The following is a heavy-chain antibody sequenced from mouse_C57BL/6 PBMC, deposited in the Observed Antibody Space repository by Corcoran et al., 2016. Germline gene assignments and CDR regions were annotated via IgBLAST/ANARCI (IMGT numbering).Heavy chain of an antibody. CDR3: ARRLYYGSSYLAMDY. CDR2: INPNNGGT. V-gene: IGHV1-18*01. Sequence: EVQLQQSGPELVKPGASVKIPCKASGYTFTDYNMDWVKQSHGKSLEWIGDINPNNGGTIYNQKFKGKATLTVDKSSSTAYMELRSLTSEDTAVYYCARRLYYGSSYLAMDYWGQGTSVTVSS. CDR1: GYTFTDYN. J-gene: IGHJ4*01. D-gene: IGHD1-1*01.